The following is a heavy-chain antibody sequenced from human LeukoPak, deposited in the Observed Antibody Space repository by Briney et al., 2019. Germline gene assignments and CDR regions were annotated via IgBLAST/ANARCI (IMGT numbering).Heavy chain of an antibody. CDR1: GGSISSSSYY. J-gene: IGHJ4*02. D-gene: IGHD4-17*01. V-gene: IGHV4-39*07. CDR2: IYYSVST. CDR3: ARVPTVTFFDY. Sequence: PSETLSLTCTVSGGSISSSSYYWGWIRQPPGKGLEWIGSIYYSVSTYYNPSLKSRVTISVDTSKNQFSLKLSSVTAADTAVYYCARVPTVTFFDYWGQGILVTVSS.